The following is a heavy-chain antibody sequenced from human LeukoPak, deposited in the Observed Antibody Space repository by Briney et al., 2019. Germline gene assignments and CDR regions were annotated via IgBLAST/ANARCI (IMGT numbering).Heavy chain of an antibody. CDR2: ISSSSSYI. CDR3: ARDYGDYPLYYYYGMDV. Sequence: GGSLRLSCAASGFTFSSYSMNWVRQAPGKGLEWVSSISSSSSYIYYADSVKGRFTISRDNAKNSLYLQMNSLRAEDTAVYYCARDYGDYPLYYYYGMDVWGQGTTVTVSS. D-gene: IGHD4-17*01. V-gene: IGHV3-21*01. J-gene: IGHJ6*02. CDR1: GFTFSSYS.